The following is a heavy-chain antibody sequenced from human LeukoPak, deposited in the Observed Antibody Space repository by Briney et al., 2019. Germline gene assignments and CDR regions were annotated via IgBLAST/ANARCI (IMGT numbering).Heavy chain of an antibody. J-gene: IGHJ4*02. V-gene: IGHV1-18*01. D-gene: IGHD5-18*01. CDR2: ISAYNGNT. Sequence: ASVKVSCKASGYTFTSYGISWVRQAPGQGLEWIGWISAYNGNTNYAQKLQGRVTMTRDTSISTAYMELSRLRSDDTAVYYCARDVDTAMAYWGQGTLVTVSS. CDR3: ARDVDTAMAY. CDR1: GYTFTSYG.